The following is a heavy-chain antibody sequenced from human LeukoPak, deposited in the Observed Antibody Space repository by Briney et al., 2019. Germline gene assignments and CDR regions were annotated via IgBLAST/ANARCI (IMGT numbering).Heavy chain of an antibody. D-gene: IGHD2-15*01. Sequence: SETLSLTCTVSGGSMKNYYGSWIRQPAGKGLEWIGRIYTRGSTNYNPSLKSRVTMSVDTSKNQFSLKLSSVPAADTAVYYCARGRYCSADICSGGDAFDIWGQGTMVSVSS. CDR2: IYTRGST. CDR1: GGSMKNYY. J-gene: IGHJ3*02. V-gene: IGHV4-4*07. CDR3: ARGRYCSADICSGGDAFDI.